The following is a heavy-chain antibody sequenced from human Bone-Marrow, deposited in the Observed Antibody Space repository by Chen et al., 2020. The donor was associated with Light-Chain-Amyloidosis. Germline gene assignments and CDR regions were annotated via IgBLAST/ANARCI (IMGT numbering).Heavy chain of an antibody. V-gene: IGHV5-51*01. D-gene: IGHD5-12*01. J-gene: IGHJ4*02. CDR2: IYPDDSDA. CDR3: ARRRDGYNFDY. CDR1: GYTFPNYW. Sequence: SGPEVKKPGESLKISCKGSGYTFPNYWIGWVRQMPGKGLEWMGVIYPDDSDARYSPSFEGQVTISADKSITTAYLQWRHLKASDTAMYYCARRRDGYNFDYWGQGTLVTVSS.